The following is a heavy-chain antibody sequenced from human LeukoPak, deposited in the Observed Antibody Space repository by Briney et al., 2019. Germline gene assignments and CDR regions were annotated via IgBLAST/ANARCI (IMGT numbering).Heavy chain of an antibody. CDR1: GFTLSIYT. D-gene: IGHD2-2*01. CDR2: ISSRGTYT. J-gene: IGHJ4*02. V-gene: IGHV3-21*06. CDR3: ARDTSDHPISEVSVAMDY. Sequence: GGSLRLSCEASGFTLSIYTMNCVRHAPGRGRECVSYISSRGTYTYFEDSVNGRFTIARDNVKNSLYMKTNCLRAENTTVYYWARDTSDHPISEVSVAMDYWGQGTLVIVSS.